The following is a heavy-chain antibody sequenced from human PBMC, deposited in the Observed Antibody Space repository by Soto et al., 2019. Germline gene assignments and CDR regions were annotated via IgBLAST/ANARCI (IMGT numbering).Heavy chain of an antibody. D-gene: IGHD1-26*01. J-gene: IGHJ6*02. V-gene: IGHV3-11*05. CDR3: ARESGSYYLGYYCYGMDV. Sequence: GRLTISRDNAKNTLYLQMNSLRAEDTAVYYCARESGSYYLGYYCYGMDVWGQGTTVTVSS.